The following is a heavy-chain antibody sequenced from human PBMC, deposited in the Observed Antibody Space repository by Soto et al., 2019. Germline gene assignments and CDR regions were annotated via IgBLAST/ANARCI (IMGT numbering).Heavy chain of an antibody. D-gene: IGHD3-10*01. V-gene: IGHV1-2*04. CDR3: ARTLIWFGEDTFDY. CDR1: GYTSTGYY. CDR2: INPNSGGT. J-gene: IGHJ4*02. Sequence: ASVKVSCKASGYTSTGYYMHWVRQAPGQGLEWMGWINPNSGGTNYAQKFQGWVTMTRDTSISTAYMELSRLRSDDTAVYYCARTLIWFGEDTFDYWGQGTLVTVSS.